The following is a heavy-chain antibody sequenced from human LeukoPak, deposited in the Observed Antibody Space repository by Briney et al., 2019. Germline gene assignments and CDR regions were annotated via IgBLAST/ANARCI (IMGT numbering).Heavy chain of an antibody. J-gene: IGHJ4*02. CDR2: VSGSGSTV. CDR1: GFTFSDHI. Sequence: PGGSLRLSCAASGFTFSDHIMNWVRQLPGKRLEWVAYVSGSGSTVYYADSVKGRFTISRDNGKSSLYLQMNSLRVEGTALYYCVRQFASWGQGTLVTVSS. V-gene: IGHV3-48*01. CDR3: VRQFAS.